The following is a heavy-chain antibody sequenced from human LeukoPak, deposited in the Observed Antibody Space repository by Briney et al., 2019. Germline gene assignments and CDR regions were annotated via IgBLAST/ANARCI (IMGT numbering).Heavy chain of an antibody. Sequence: GGSLRLSCAASGFTVSSSFMSWVRQAPGKGLEWVSVIYTGGSTYYADSVKGRFTISRDDSKNMVYLQMNSLRAEDTAVYFCSRDPAMTSGYGMDVWCQGTTVTVSS. V-gene: IGHV3-66*01. CDR1: GFTVSSSF. CDR3: SRDPAMTSGYGMDV. J-gene: IGHJ6*02. D-gene: IGHD4-11*01. CDR2: IYTGGST.